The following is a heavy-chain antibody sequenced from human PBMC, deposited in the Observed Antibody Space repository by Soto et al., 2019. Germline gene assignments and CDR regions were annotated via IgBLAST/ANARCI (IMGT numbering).Heavy chain of an antibody. J-gene: IGHJ4*02. CDR1: GFTFSSYG. Sequence: GGSLRLSCAASGFTFSSYGMHWVRQAPGKGLEWVAVIWYDGSNKYYADSVKGRFTISRDNSKNTLYLQMNSLRAEDTAVYYCARYHDVVVPAAIFPRELDYWGQGTLVTVSS. V-gene: IGHV3-33*01. CDR2: IWYDGSNK. D-gene: IGHD2-2*01. CDR3: ARYHDVVVPAAIFPRELDY.